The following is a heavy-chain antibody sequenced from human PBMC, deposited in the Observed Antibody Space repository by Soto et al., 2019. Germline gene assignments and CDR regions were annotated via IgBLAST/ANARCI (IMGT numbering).Heavy chain of an antibody. J-gene: IGHJ4*02. CDR2: IKSKAEGGAA. V-gene: IGHV3-15*01. CDR1: GFPFSHAW. Sequence: EVQLVESGGGLVKPGGSLRLSCATSGFPFSHAWMNWVRQVPGRGLEWVGLIKSKAEGGAADYAAPAKGRFTISRDDSTSTVFLQMDSPKTEDTAVYYCATETTYSGYDPQPTWGQGALVTVAS. D-gene: IGHD5-12*01. CDR3: ATETTYSGYDPQPT.